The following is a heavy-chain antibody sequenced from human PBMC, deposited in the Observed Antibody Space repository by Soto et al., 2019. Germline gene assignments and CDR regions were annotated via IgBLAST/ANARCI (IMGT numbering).Heavy chain of an antibody. CDR3: ARSPGYSYGDY. CDR2: INPSGGST. CDR1: VYTFTSYY. V-gene: IGHV1-46*01. J-gene: IGHJ4*02. Sequence: ASVKVSCKASVYTFTSYYMHWVRQAPGQGLEWMGIINPSGGSTSYAQKFQGRVTITRDTSASTAYMELSSLRSEDTAVYYCARSPGYSYGDYWGQGTLVTVSS. D-gene: IGHD5-18*01.